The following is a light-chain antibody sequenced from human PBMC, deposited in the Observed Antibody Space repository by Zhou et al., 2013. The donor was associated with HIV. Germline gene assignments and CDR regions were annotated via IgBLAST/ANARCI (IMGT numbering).Light chain of an antibody. Sequence: DIQLTQSASFLSASVGDTVTITCRASQGISNYLAWYQQKPGKAPQLLIYATSTLQTGVPSRFSGNGSGTEFTLTISSLQPEDFATYHCQQYIDYPYSFGQGTKL. CDR2: ATS. V-gene: IGKV1-9*01. CDR3: QQYIDYPYS. CDR1: QGISNY. J-gene: IGKJ2*03.